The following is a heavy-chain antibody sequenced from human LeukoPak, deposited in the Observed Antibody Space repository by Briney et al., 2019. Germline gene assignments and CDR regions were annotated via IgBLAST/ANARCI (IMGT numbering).Heavy chain of an antibody. V-gene: IGHV5-51*01. J-gene: IGHJ4*02. CDR1: GYSFTSYW. CDR3: ARHLRDFGVVRSYPDY. D-gene: IGHD3-3*01. CDR2: TYPGDSDT. Sequence: GESLKISCKGSGYSFTSYWIGWVRQMPGKGLEWMGITYPGDSDTRYSPSFQGQVTISADKSISTAYLQWSSLKASDTAMYYCARHLRDFGVVRSYPDYWGQGTLVTVSS.